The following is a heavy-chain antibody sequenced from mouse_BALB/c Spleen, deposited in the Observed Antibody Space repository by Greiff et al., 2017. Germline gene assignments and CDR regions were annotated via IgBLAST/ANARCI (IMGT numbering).Heavy chain of an antibody. CDR3: TRSSWDGAWFAY. J-gene: IGHJ3*01. CDR2: IDPETGGT. CDR1: GYTFTDYE. D-gene: IGHD4-1*01. Sequence: QVQLKESGAELVRPGASVTLSCKASGYTFTDYEMHWVKQTPVHGLEWIGAIDPETGGTAYNQKFKGKATLTADKSSSTAYMELRSLTSEDSAVYYCTRSSWDGAWFAYWGQGTLVTVSA. V-gene: IGHV1-15*01.